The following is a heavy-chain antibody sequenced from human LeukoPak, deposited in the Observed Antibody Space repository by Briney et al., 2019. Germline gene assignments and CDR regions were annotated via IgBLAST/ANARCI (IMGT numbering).Heavy chain of an antibody. V-gene: IGHV1-58*01. CDR3: AAGWGPYDFWSGYQNPPVVDY. Sequence: SVKVSCKASGFTFTSSAVQWVRQARGQRLEWIGWIVVGSGNTNYAQKFQERVTITRDMSTSTAYMELSSLRSEDTAVYYCAAGWGPYDFWSGYQNPPVVDYWGQGTLVTVSS. CDR1: GFTFTSSA. D-gene: IGHD3-3*01. CDR2: IVVGSGNT. J-gene: IGHJ4*02.